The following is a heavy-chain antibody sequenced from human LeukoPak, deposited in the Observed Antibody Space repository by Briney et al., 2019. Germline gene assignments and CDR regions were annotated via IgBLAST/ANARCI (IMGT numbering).Heavy chain of an antibody. V-gene: IGHV3-66*01. CDR1: GFTVSSNY. CDR3: ARAPYDYYYGMDV. J-gene: IGHJ6*02. Sequence: PGGSLRLSCAASGFTVSSNYMSWVRQAPGKGLEWVSVIYSGGSTYYADSVKGGFTISRDNSKNTLYLQMNSLRAEDTAVYYCARAPYDYYYGMDVWGQGTTVTVSS. CDR2: IYSGGST.